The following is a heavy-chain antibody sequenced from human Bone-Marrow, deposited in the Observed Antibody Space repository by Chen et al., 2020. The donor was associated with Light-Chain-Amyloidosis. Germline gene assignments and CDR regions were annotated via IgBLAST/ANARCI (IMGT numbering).Heavy chain of an antibody. CDR3: ARDRFAFDS. CDR2: IHPGSGDT. V-gene: IGHV1-46*01. Sequence: QVQLVQSGAEMKKPGASVKLSCKSSGNTLTTFYMHWVRQAPGQGLEWMGVIHPGSGDTNYAHKIQGRFTMTRDTSTSTVYMELSSLRSEDTAMYYCARDRFAFDSWGQGTMVTVSS. CDR1: GNTLTTFY. J-gene: IGHJ3*01.